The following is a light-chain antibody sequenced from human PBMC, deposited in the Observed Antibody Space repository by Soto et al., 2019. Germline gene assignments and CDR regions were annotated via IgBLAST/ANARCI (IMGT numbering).Light chain of an antibody. CDR2: DAS. V-gene: IGKV3-11*01. CDR1: QSVSSF. CDR3: QQRSNWPIT. Sequence: EIVLTQSPATLSLSPGERVTLSRRASQSVSSFLAWYQQKPGQAPRLLIYDASNRATGIPARFSGSGSGTDFTLTISSLEPEDFAVYYCQQRSNWPITFGQGTRLEIK. J-gene: IGKJ5*01.